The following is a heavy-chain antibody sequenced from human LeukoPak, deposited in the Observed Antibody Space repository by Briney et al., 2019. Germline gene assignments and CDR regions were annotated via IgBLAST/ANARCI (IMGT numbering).Heavy chain of an antibody. J-gene: IGHJ4*02. Sequence: GGSLRLSCAASGFTFSSYSMNWVRQAPGKGLEWVSYISSSSSTIYYADSVKGRFTISRDNAKNSLYLQMNSLRAEDTAVYYCAKRGPIYSSSPGNYFDYWGQGTLVTVSS. CDR2: ISSSSSTI. D-gene: IGHD6-6*01. CDR3: AKRGPIYSSSPGNYFDY. CDR1: GFTFSSYS. V-gene: IGHV3-48*01.